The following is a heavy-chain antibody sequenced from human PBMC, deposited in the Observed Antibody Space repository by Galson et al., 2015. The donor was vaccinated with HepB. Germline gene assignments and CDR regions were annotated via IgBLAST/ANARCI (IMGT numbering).Heavy chain of an antibody. CDR2: IKQDGSEK. CDR3: APYSSSSWPALWIN. V-gene: IGHV3-7*01. J-gene: IGHJ4*02. CDR1: GFTFNRYW. Sequence: SLRLSCAVSGFTFNRYWMSWVRQAPGKGLEWVANIKQDGSEKYYVDSVKGRFTISRDNAKNSLYLQMNSLRAEDTAVYYCAPYSSSSWPALWINWGQGTLVTVSS. D-gene: IGHD6-6*01.